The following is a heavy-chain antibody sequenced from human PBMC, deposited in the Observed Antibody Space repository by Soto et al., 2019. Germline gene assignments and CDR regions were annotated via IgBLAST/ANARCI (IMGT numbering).Heavy chain of an antibody. D-gene: IGHD3-22*01. Sequence: PSETLSLTCSVSGYLISSGYYWGWVRPTPGKGLEWLGSIDYSGRTYKNPSLKSRVSASVDLSKNQFSLNLRSVTAADTAVYFCARDLSSGYDSYYCEYWGQETLVTVSS. CDR1: GYLISSGYY. CDR3: ARDLSSGYDSYYCEY. J-gene: IGHJ4*02. V-gene: IGHV4-38-2*02. CDR2: IDYSGRT.